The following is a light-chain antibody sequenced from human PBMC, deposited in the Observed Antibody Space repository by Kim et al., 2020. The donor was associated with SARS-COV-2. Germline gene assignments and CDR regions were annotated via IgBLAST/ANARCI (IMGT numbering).Light chain of an antibody. Sequence: SASVEDRVTITCRASQGINNWLGWYQQKPGKAPKLLIYAASNLQSGVPSRFSGSGSGTDFTLTISSLQPEDFATYYCQQSISPFTFGPGTKVDIK. CDR2: AAS. CDR1: QGINNW. V-gene: IGKV1-12*01. CDR3: QQSISPFT. J-gene: IGKJ3*01.